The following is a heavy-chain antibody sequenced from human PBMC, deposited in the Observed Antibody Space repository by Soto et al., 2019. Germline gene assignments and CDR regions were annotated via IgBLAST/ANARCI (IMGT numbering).Heavy chain of an antibody. V-gene: IGHV3-23*01. Sequence: GGSLRLSCAASGFTFRNCSMNWVRQAPGRGLEWVSTISNSGSTYYADAVKGRFTISRDISKNTLYLQMSSLRADDTALYYCAKDREGYCSSTSCLYYFDSWGQGTQVTVSS. CDR3: AKDREGYCSSTSCLYYFDS. J-gene: IGHJ4*02. CDR2: ISNSGST. D-gene: IGHD2-2*01. CDR1: GFTFRNCS.